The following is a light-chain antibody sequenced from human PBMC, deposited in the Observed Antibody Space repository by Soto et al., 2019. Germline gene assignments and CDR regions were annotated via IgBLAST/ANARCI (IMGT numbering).Light chain of an antibody. J-gene: IGKJ4*01. CDR1: QSVNNQ. Sequence: EIVLTQSPGTLSLSPGETATLSCRASQSVNNQLAWYQQKPGQAPRPLIYDASTRATGIPARISGSGSGADFNLTISSLEPEDFAVYYCQHRRNWPLTFGGGTKVEIK. V-gene: IGKV3-11*01. CDR2: DAS. CDR3: QHRRNWPLT.